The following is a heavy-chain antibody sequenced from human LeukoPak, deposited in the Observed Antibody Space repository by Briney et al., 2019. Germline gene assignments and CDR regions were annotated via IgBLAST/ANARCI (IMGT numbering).Heavy chain of an antibody. CDR1: GFTFSSYA. V-gene: IGHV3-23*01. CDR3: AIGLRYSSGWYDY. D-gene: IGHD6-19*01. CDR2: ISGSGGST. J-gene: IGHJ4*02. Sequence: LPGGSLRLSCAAPGFTFSSYAMSWVRQAPGKGLDWVSVISGSGGSTYYADSVKGRFTISRDNSRDTLYLQMSSLRAEDTAVYYCAIGLRYSSGWYDYWGQGTLVTVSS.